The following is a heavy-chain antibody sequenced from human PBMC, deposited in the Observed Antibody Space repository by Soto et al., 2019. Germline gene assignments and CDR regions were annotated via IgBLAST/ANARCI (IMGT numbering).Heavy chain of an antibody. V-gene: IGHV3-23*01. Sequence: GGSLRLSCAASGFTFSSSALSWVRQAPGKGLAWVSAIDGSGGYTTYADSVKGRFTISRDNAKNTLFLQLNSLRPEDTAIYYCAALVGLAASGRYYFDYWGQGTLVTVSS. CDR2: IDGSGGYT. CDR1: GFTFSSSA. J-gene: IGHJ4*02. D-gene: IGHD6-13*01. CDR3: AALVGLAASGRYYFDY.